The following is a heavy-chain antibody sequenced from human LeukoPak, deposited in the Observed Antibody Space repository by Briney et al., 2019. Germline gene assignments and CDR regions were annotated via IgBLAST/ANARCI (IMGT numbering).Heavy chain of an antibody. D-gene: IGHD3-16*01. CDR2: ISHDGGND. V-gene: IGHV3-30*04. CDR1: GSTFRNHA. CDR3: GGSPTYYYMDV. Sequence: GNSLRLSCAASGSTFRNHAIHWVRQAPGKGLEWVTVISHDGGNDYYRDSVKGRFTISRDNSKNTVLLQMNSLSPDDTAVYYCGGSPTYYYMDVWGKGTTVTVSS. J-gene: IGHJ6*03.